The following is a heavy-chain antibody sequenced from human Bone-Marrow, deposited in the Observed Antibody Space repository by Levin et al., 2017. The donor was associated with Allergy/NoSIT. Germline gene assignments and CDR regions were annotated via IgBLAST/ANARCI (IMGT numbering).Heavy chain of an antibody. D-gene: IGHD5-12*01. Sequence: GESLKISCAASGFTFSSYSMNWVRQAPGKGLEWVSYISSGSSTIYYADSVKGRFTISRDNAKNSLYLQTNSLRDEDTAVYYRARELRRGYSGYDGSDFWGQGTLVTVSS. CDR2: ISSGSSTI. J-gene: IGHJ4*02. CDR3: ARELRRGYSGYDGSDF. CDR1: GFTFSSYS. V-gene: IGHV3-48*02.